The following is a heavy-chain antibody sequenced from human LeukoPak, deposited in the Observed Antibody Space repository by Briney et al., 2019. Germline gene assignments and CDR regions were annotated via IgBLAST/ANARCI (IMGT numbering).Heavy chain of an antibody. CDR1: GYTFTGYY. J-gene: IGHJ4*02. Sequence: ASVKVSCKASGYTFTGYYMHRVRQAPGQGLEWMGWINPNSGGTNYAQKFQGRVTMTRDTSISTAYMELSRLRSDDTAVYYCAREDTAMASYYFDYWGQGTLVTVSS. CDR2: INPNSGGT. D-gene: IGHD5-18*01. CDR3: AREDTAMASYYFDY. V-gene: IGHV1-2*02.